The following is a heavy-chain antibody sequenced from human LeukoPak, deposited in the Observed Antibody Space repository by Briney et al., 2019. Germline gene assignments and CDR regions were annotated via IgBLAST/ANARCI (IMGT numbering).Heavy chain of an antibody. CDR1: GGTFSSYA. Sequence: SVKVSCKASGGTFSSYAISWVREAPGQGLECMGGIIPIFGTANYAQKFQGRVTITTGESTSTAYMELSSLRSEDTAVYYCARGNVDPKKGPIDYWGQGTLVTVSS. V-gene: IGHV1-69*05. CDR2: IIPIFGTA. CDR3: ARGNVDPKKGPIDY. J-gene: IGHJ4*02. D-gene: IGHD1-1*01.